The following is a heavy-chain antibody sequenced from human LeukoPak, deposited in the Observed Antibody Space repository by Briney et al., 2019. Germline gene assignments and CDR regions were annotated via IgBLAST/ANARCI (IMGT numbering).Heavy chain of an antibody. CDR1: GGSISSYY. J-gene: IGHJ4*02. V-gene: IGHV4-4*07. D-gene: IGHD6-6*01. CDR3: ARGASHSSSSGLLDY. CDR2: IYTSGST. Sequence: SETLSLTCTVSGGSISSYYWSWIRQPAGKGLEWIGRIYTSGSTNYNPSLKSRVTISVDTSKNQFSLKLSSVTAADTAVYYCARGASHSSSSGLLDYWGQGTLVTVSS.